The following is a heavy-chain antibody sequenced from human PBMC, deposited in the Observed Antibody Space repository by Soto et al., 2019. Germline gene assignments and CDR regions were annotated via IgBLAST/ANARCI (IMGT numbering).Heavy chain of an antibody. D-gene: IGHD1-26*01. CDR2: IYDSGSP. J-gene: IGHJ4*02. Sequence: LSLTCTISGGSISVYYWSWIRQPPGQALEWIGYIYDSGSPYYNPSLRSRVTIAADTSKNQISLRLTSATAADTAVYYCARGVGSSPPRYWGRGTLVTVSS. V-gene: IGHV4-59*01. CDR1: GGSISVYY. CDR3: ARGVGSSPPRY.